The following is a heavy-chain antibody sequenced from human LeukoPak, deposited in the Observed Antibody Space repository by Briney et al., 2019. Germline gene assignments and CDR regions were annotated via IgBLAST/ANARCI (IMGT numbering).Heavy chain of an antibody. D-gene: IGHD6-13*01. CDR1: GFTFNNAW. CDR3: TTVVAAAVNGWFDP. Sequence: GGSHRLSCAPSGFTFNNAWMNWVRQAPGEGLEWVGCIKSKTDGRTTDYAAPVKDRFTISRDDSKNTLYLQMNSLRTEDTAVYYCTTVVAAAVNGWFDPWGQGTLVTVSS. CDR2: IKSKTDGRTT. V-gene: IGHV3-15*01. J-gene: IGHJ5*02.